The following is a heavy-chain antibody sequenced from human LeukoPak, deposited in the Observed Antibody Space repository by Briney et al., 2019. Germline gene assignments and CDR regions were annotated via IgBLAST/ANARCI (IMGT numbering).Heavy chain of an antibody. Sequence: ASVEVSCKASGYTFTGYYMHWVRQAPGQGLEWMGWINPNSGGTNYAQKFQGRVTMTRDTSISTAYMELSRLRSDDTAVYYCARGGYCSGGSCIGPFDYWGQGTLVTVSS. D-gene: IGHD2-15*01. CDR2: INPNSGGT. CDR1: GYTFTGYY. CDR3: ARGGYCSGGSCIGPFDY. J-gene: IGHJ4*02. V-gene: IGHV1-2*02.